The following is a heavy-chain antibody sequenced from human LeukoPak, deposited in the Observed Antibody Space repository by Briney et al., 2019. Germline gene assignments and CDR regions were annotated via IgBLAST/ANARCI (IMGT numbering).Heavy chain of an antibody. CDR3: AKDIVGGGNDY. Sequence: PGGSLRLSCAASGFTFTNFWMSWVRQAPGKGLEWVANIMEDGSKTNYVDSVKGRFTISRDNAKTSLYLHMNSLRAEDTAVYYCAKDIVGGGNDYWGRGTLVIVSS. V-gene: IGHV3-7*01. CDR2: IMEDGSKT. D-gene: IGHD2-15*01. J-gene: IGHJ4*02. CDR1: GFTFTNFW.